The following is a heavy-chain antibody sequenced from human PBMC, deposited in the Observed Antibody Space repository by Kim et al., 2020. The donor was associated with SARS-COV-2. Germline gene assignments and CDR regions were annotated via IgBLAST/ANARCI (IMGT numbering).Heavy chain of an antibody. D-gene: IGHD3-22*01. J-gene: IGHJ1*01. Sequence: GGSLRLSCAASGFTFSSYGMHWVRQAPGKGLEWVAVISYDGSNKYYADSVKGRFTISRDNSKNTLYLQMNSLRAEDTAVYYCARVRGVVVVAEYFQHWG. CDR3: ARVRGVVVVAEYFQH. CDR1: GFTFSSYG. CDR2: ISYDGSNK. V-gene: IGHV3-33*05.